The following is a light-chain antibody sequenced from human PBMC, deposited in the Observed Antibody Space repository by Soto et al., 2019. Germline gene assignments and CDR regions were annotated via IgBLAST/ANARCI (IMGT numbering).Light chain of an antibody. Sequence: EIVLTQSPGTLALPPWEIATLSCTASQSLSGSQLAWYQQKPGQAPRLLIHDASSRATGISDRFSGSGSGTDFTLTIRSLQAEDVAVYHCQKYYSSPTWTFGKGNKVAIK. V-gene: IGKV3-20*01. CDR1: QSLSGSQ. J-gene: IGKJ1*01. CDR3: QKYYSSPTWT. CDR2: DAS.